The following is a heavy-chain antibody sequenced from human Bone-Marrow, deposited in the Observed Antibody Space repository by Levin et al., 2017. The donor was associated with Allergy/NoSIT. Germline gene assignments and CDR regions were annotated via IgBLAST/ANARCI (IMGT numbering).Heavy chain of an antibody. J-gene: IGHJ6*02. V-gene: IGHV4-59*08. D-gene: IGHD6-6*01. Sequence: SETLSLTCTVSGASINNYYCSWIRQPPGKGLEWIGYIHSSGTTIYNSSLKSRVTISVDTSKNQFSLSLRSVTAADTAVYYCARHDQIAAYQHGMDFWGQGTTVTVSS. CDR1: GASINNYY. CDR3: ARHDQIAAYQHGMDF. CDR2: IHSSGTT.